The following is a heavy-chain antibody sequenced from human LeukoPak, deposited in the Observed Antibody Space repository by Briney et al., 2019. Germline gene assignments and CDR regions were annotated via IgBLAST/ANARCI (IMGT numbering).Heavy chain of an antibody. CDR2: INPNSGGT. Sequence: GASVKVSCKASGYTFTGYYMHWVRQAPGQGLEWMGWINPNSGGTNYAQKFQGRVTMTRDTSISTAYMELSRLRSDDTAVYYCARGNPFTYYYGSGSYSHAFDIWGQGKMVTVSS. D-gene: IGHD3-10*01. V-gene: IGHV1-2*02. CDR1: GYTFTGYY. CDR3: ARGNPFTYYYGSGSYSHAFDI. J-gene: IGHJ3*02.